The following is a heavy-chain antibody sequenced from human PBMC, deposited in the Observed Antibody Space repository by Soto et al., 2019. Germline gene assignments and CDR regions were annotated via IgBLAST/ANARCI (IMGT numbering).Heavy chain of an antibody. J-gene: IGHJ3*02. D-gene: IGHD3-22*01. CDR3: ARGTYYYDSSGYTRRYAFDI. CDR2: IIPIFGTA. V-gene: IGHV1-69*12. CDR1: GGTFSSYA. Sequence: QVQLVQSGAEVKKPGSSVKVSCKASGGTFSSYAISWVRQAPGQGLEWMGGIIPIFGTANYAQKFQGRVTITADESTSTAYMELSSLRSEDTDVYYCARGTYYYDSSGYTRRYAFDIWGQGTMVTVSS.